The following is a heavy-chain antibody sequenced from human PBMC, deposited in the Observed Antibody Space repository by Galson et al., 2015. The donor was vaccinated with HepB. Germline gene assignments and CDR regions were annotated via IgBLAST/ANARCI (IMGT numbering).Heavy chain of an antibody. Sequence: SLRLSCAVSGFTFRTHAMHWVRQAPGKGLEWVAGIAYDGDQKNYADSVRGRFTISRDNFKNTLWLQMNSLRPDDTAVYYCAREVQLVGDFDYWGQGTLVTVSS. J-gene: IGHJ4*02. CDR2: IAYDGDQK. CDR3: AREVQLVGDFDY. V-gene: IGHV3-30*04. D-gene: IGHD6-6*01. CDR1: GFTFRTHA.